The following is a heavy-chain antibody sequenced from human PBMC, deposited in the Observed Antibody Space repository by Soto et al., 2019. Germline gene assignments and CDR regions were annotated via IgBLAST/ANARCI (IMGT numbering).Heavy chain of an antibody. CDR3: ARGYYYDSSGIHDAFDI. CDR2: IYYSGST. V-gene: IGHV4-30-4*01. Sequence: SETLSLTCTVSGGSISSGDYYWSWIRQPPGKGLEWIGYIYYSGSTYYNPSLKSRVTISVDTSKNQFSLKLSSVTAADTAVYYCARGYYYDSSGIHDAFDIWGQGTMVTVSS. D-gene: IGHD3-22*01. J-gene: IGHJ3*02. CDR1: GGSISSGDYY.